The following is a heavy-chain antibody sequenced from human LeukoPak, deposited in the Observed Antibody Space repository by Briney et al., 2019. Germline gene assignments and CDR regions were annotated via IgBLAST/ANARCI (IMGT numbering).Heavy chain of an antibody. CDR3: AREGVNYHDSSGYYAVS. D-gene: IGHD3-22*01. V-gene: IGHV3-66*01. Sequence: GGSLRLSCAASGLTVSDDFMDWVRQAPGKGLEWVSTIYSGGATYYADSVRGRFTISRDSSQNTVYLQMNSLRAEDTAVYYCAREGVNYHDSSGYYAVSWGQGTLVTVSS. J-gene: IGHJ5*02. CDR2: IYSGGAT. CDR1: GLTVSDDF.